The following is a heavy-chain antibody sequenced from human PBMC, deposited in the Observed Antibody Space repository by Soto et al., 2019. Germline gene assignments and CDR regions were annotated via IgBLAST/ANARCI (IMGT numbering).Heavy chain of an antibody. J-gene: IGHJ4*02. V-gene: IGHV1-69*13. CDR3: ARDGDSSGYYYFDY. Sequence: ASVKVSCKASGDTFSTYSITWMRQASGRGLEWVGGIIPIFGTANYAQKFQGRVTITADESTSTAYMELSSLRSEDTAVYYCARDGDSSGYYYFDYWGQGTLVTVSS. D-gene: IGHD3-22*01. CDR1: GDTFSTYS. CDR2: IIPIFGTA.